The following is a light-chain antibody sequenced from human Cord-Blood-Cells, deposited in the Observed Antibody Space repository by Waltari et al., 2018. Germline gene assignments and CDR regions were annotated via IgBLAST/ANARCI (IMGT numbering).Light chain of an antibody. CDR2: GAS. Sequence: EIVFTQSPGPLSSSPGERATLSCRASQSVSSSYLAWYQQKPGQAPRLLIYGASSRATGIPDRFSGSGSGTDFTLTISRLEPEDFAVYYCQQYGSSPGTFGQGTKVEIK. J-gene: IGKJ1*01. CDR1: QSVSSSY. CDR3: QQYGSSPGT. V-gene: IGKV3-20*01.